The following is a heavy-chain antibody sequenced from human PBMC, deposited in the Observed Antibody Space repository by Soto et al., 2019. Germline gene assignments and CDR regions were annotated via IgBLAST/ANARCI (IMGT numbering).Heavy chain of an antibody. V-gene: IGHV3-74*01. CDR3: VRDGHCIPTSCYGNWFDT. J-gene: IGHJ5*02. CDR1: GFTFSTYW. CDR2: INSDASHT. Sequence: GGSLRLSCAASGFTFSTYWMHWIRQVPGKGLEWVSRINSDASHTYYADSVKGRFTISRDNAKNTLHLEMNSLRAEDTAVYYCVRDGHCIPTSCYGNWFDTWGQGTLVTVSS. D-gene: IGHD2-2*01.